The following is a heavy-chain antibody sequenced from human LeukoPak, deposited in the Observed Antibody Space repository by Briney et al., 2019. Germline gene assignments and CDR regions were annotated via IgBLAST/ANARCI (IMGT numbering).Heavy chain of an antibody. CDR1: GGSFSGYY. J-gene: IGHJ3*02. CDR3: ARGYSSSWYKLNAFDI. Sequence: SETLSLTCAVYGGSFSGYYWSWIRQPPGKGLEWIGEINHSGSTNYNPSLKSRVTISVDTSKNQFSLKLSSVTAADTAVYYCARGYSSSWYKLNAFDIWGQGTMVTVSS. CDR2: INHSGST. D-gene: IGHD6-13*01. V-gene: IGHV4-34*01.